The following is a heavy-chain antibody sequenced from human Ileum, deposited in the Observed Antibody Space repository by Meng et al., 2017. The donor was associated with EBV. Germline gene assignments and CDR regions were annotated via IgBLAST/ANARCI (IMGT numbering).Heavy chain of an antibody. Sequence: QVQLVQSGSELKKPXXXXKVXXKASGYTLTSCAMNWVRQAPGQGLEWMGRINPNSGGANYAQKFQGRVTMTRDTSISTAYMELSRLRSDDTAVYYCAREGLVGDLRYFDIWGRGTLVTVSS. D-gene: IGHD3-16*01. CDR1: GYTLTSCA. CDR2: INPNSGGA. CDR3: AREGLVGDLRYFDI. V-gene: IGHV1-2*06. J-gene: IGHJ2*01.